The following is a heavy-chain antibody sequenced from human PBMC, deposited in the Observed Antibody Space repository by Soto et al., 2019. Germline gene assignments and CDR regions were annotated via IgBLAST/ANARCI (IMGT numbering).Heavy chain of an antibody. J-gene: IGHJ4*02. CDR1: GYTFTSSA. Sequence: ASVKVSCKASGYTFTSSAMHWVRQAPGQRLEWMGWINAGNGNTKYSQKFQGRVTITRDTSASTAYMELSSLRSEDTAVYYCASRRITGTTQTPFDYWGQGTLVTVSS. CDR3: ASRRITGTTQTPFDY. D-gene: IGHD1-7*01. CDR2: INAGNGNT. V-gene: IGHV1-3*01.